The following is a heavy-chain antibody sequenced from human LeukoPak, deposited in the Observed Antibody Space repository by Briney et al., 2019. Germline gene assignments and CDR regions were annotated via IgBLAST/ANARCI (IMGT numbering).Heavy chain of an antibody. V-gene: IGHV4-34*01. CDR3: AGLKVRQFLLFHGKDG. CDR1: GGSFSGYY. Sequence: PSETLSLTCAVYGGSFSGYYWSWIRQPPGKGLEWIGEINHSGSTNYNPSLKSRVTISVDTSKNQFSLKLCSVTAADTAVYYCAGLKVRQFLLFHGKDGWGPGTKVTGSS. CDR2: INHSGST. D-gene: IGHD2-21*01. J-gene: IGHJ6*02.